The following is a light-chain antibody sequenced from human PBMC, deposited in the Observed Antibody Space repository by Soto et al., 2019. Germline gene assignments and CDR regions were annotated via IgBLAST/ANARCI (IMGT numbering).Light chain of an antibody. J-gene: IGKJ4*01. Sequence: EIVLTQSPGTLSLSPGERATLSCRASQSVSSSYLAWYQQKPGHAPRLLIYGASSRATGIPDRFSGSGSGTDFTLTISRLEPEDFAVYDCQQYGNSPLTFGGGTKVEIK. CDR2: GAS. CDR1: QSVSSSY. V-gene: IGKV3-20*01. CDR3: QQYGNSPLT.